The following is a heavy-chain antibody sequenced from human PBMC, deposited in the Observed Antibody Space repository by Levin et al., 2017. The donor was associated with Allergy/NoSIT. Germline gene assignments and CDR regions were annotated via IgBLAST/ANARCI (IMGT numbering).Heavy chain of an antibody. CDR2: ISGSGGST. Sequence: GESLKISCAASGFTFSSYAMSWVRQAPGKGLEWVSAISGSGGSTYYADSVKGRFTISRDNSKNTLYLQMNSLRAEDTAVYYCAKVEYYYDSSGYYDWPSLGDYWGQGTLVTVSS. CDR1: GFTFSSYA. D-gene: IGHD3-22*01. CDR3: AKVEYYYDSSGYYDWPSLGDY. V-gene: IGHV3-23*01. J-gene: IGHJ4*02.